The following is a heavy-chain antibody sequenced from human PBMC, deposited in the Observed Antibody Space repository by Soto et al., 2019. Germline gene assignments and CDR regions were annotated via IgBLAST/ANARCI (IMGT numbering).Heavy chain of an antibody. V-gene: IGHV1-18*04. CDR2: ISAYNGNT. CDR3: ASGGYSYGYRPGYYFDY. CDR1: GYTFTSYG. D-gene: IGHD5-18*01. Sequence: GASVKVSCKASGYTFTSYGISWVRQAPGQGLEWMGWISAYNGNTNYAQKLQGRVTMTTDTSTSTAYMELRSLRSDDTAVYYCASGGYSYGYRPGYYFDYWGQGTLVTVSS. J-gene: IGHJ4*02.